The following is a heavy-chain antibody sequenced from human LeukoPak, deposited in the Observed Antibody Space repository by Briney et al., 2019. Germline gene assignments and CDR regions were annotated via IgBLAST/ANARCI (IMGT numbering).Heavy chain of an antibody. CDR3: ARPGGGSSSWYYFDY. V-gene: IGHV4-39*01. J-gene: IGHJ4*02. D-gene: IGHD6-13*01. CDR2: IYYSGST. Sequence: SETLSLTCTVSGGSISSSSYYWGWIRQPPGKGLEWIGSIYYSGSTYYNPSLKSRVTISVDTSKNQFSLKLSSVTAADTAVYYCARPGGGSSSWYYFDYWGQGTLVTVSS. CDR1: GGSISSSSYY.